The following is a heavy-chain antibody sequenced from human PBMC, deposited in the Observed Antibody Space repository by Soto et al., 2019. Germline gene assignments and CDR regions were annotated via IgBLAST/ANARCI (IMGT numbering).Heavy chain of an antibody. Sequence: EVQLLESGGGLVQPGGSLRLSCAASGFTFSSYAMSWVRQAPGKGLEWVSAISGSGGSTYYAHSVKGRFTISRDDSTTTLYLQLNSLRAEDTAVYYCAYLSPPYYYDSSGRDYWGQGTLVTVSS. J-gene: IGHJ4*02. CDR3: AYLSPPYYYDSSGRDY. CDR1: GFTFSSYA. V-gene: IGHV3-23*01. D-gene: IGHD3-22*01. CDR2: ISGSGGST.